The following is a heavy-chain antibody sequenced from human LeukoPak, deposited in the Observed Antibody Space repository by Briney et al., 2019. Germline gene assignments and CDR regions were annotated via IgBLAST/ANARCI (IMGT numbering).Heavy chain of an antibody. CDR3: ARDNPYYYDSSGYYLFDY. V-gene: IGHV3-21*01. CDR2: ISSSSSYI. CDR1: GFTFSSYS. D-gene: IGHD3-22*01. Sequence: GGSLRLSCAASGFTFSSYSMNWVRQAPGKGLEWVSSISSSSSYIYYADSVKGRFTISRDNAKNSLYLQMNSLRAEDTAVYYCARDNPYYYDSSGYYLFDYWGQGTLVTVSS. J-gene: IGHJ4*02.